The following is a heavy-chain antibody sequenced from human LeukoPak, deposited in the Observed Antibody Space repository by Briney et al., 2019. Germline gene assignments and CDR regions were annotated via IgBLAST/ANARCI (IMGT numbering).Heavy chain of an antibody. CDR3: AREGVGIFDLGYFDY. D-gene: IGHD3-3*01. J-gene: IGHJ4*02. CDR1: GGSISSYY. V-gene: IGHV4-59*01. CDR2: IYYSGST. Sequence: SETLSLTCTVSGGSISSYYWSWIRQPPGKGLEWIGSIYYSGSTNYNPSLKSRVTISVDTSKNQFSLKLSSVTAADTAVYYCAREGVGIFDLGYFDYWGQGTLVTVSS.